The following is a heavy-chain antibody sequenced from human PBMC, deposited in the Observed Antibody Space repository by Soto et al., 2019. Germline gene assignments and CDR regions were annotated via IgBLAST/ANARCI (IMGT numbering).Heavy chain of an antibody. CDR1: GGTFSSYA. CDR2: IIPIFGTA. V-gene: IGHV1-69*13. Sequence: GASVKVSCKASGGTFSSYAISWVRQAPGQGLEWMGGIIPIFGTANYAQKFQGRVTITADESTSTAYMELSSLRSEDTAVYYCASSKVAPIPREPFDYWGQGTLVTVSS. CDR3: ASSKVAPIPREPFDY. J-gene: IGHJ4*02. D-gene: IGHD2-2*02.